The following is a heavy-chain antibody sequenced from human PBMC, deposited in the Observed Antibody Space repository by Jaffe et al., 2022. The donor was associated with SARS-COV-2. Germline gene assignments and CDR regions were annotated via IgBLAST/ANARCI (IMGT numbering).Heavy chain of an antibody. CDR2: IYPGDSDT. D-gene: IGHD3-9*01. CDR1: GYNFAASW. Sequence: ELQLVQSGAEMKKPGESLKISCKASGYNFAASWIGWVRQMPGKGLEWMAIIYPGDSDTRYSPSFQGQVAISADKSTSTAYLQWSSLKASDTAMYYCARKTGYVDYWGQGTLVTVSS. J-gene: IGHJ4*02. V-gene: IGHV5-51*01. CDR3: ARKTGYVDY.